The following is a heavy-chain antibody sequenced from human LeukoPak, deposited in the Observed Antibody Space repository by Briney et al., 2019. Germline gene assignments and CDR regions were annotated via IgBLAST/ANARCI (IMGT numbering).Heavy chain of an antibody. V-gene: IGHV6-1*01. CDR3: AREGGFGRLDQ. J-gene: IGHJ4*02. CDR1: GDSVSRNSAA. D-gene: IGHD3-10*01. Sequence: PSQTLSLTCAISGDSVSRNSAAWYWIRQSPSRGLEWLGRTYYRSKWYNDYAVSVKSRITINPDTSKNQFSLHLNSVTPEDTAVYYCAREGGFGRLDQWGQGTLVTVSS. CDR2: TYYRSKWYN.